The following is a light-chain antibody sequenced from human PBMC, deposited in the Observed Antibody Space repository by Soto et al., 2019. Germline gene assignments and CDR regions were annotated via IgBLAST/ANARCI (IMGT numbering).Light chain of an antibody. J-gene: IGKJ1*01. CDR1: QAISNY. V-gene: IGKV1-27*01. CDR3: QKYNRFPQT. Sequence: DIQMTQSPSSLSASVGDRVTITCRASQAISNYLAWYQQKPGKVPKLLIYAASTLQSGVPSRFSGRGAGTDFSLTISSLQPEYVATYYCQKYNRFPQTFGQGTKVDIK. CDR2: AAS.